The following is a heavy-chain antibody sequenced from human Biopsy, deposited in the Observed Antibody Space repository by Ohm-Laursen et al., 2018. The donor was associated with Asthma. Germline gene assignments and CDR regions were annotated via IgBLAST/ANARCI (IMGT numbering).Heavy chain of an antibody. Sequence: SLRLSCTAPGFSFSNFAIHWVRQAPGKGLEWVGVISKDASTQDYADSVKGRFTISRDNSKNTLYLQMNSLRADDTAVYYCARSSHINWGGYFDYWGQGTLVTVSS. D-gene: IGHD7-27*01. CDR3: ARSSHINWGGYFDY. CDR2: ISKDASTQ. V-gene: IGHV3-30*01. J-gene: IGHJ4*02. CDR1: GFSFSNFA.